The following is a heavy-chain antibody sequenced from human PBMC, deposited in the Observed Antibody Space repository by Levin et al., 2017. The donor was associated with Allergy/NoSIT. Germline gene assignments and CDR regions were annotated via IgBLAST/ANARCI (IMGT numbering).Heavy chain of an antibody. CDR2: MNPKSGDT. Sequence: PVESLKISCQASGNTLMNKYMHWVRQAPGQGLEWMGWMNPKSGDTKSAQKFQGRVTMTRDTSTSTVFMELSSLGSDDTAVYFCARDEYAYGARKGIFEFWGQGTLVSVSS. V-gene: IGHV1-2*02. J-gene: IGHJ4*02. CDR1: GNTLMNKY. D-gene: IGHD4-17*01. CDR3: ARDEYAYGARKGIFEF.